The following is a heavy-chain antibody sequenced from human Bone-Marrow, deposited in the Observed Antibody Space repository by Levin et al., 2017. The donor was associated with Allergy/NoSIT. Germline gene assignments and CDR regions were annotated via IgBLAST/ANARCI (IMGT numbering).Heavy chain of an antibody. V-gene: IGHV3-33*01. CDR3: ARDPRYFDWLFQTYYYGMDV. CDR2: IWYDGSNK. J-gene: IGHJ6*02. Sequence: GGSLRLSCAASGFTFSSYGMHWVRQAPGKGLEWVAVIWYDGSNKYYADSVKGRFTISRDNSKNTLYLQMNSLRAEDTAVYYCARDPRYFDWLFQTYYYGMDVWGQGTTVTVSS. D-gene: IGHD3-9*01. CDR1: GFTFSSYG.